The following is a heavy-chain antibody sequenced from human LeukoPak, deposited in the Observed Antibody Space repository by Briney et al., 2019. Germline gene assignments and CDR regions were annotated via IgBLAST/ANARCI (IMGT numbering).Heavy chain of an antibody. V-gene: IGHV3-21*01. CDR3: ARGGGDYVYFDY. CDR1: GFTLSTYS. D-gene: IGHD4-17*01. J-gene: IGHJ4*02. Sequence: GGSLRLSCAASGFTLSTYSMNWVRQAPGKGLEWVSYISTSSSYIYYADSVKGRFTVSRDNAKNSLYLQMNSVRAEDSAVYYCARGGGDYVYFDYWGQGTLVSVSS. CDR2: ISTSSSYI.